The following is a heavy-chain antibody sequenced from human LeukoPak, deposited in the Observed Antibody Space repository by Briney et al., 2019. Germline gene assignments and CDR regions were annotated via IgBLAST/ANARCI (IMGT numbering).Heavy chain of an antibody. Sequence: GASVKVSCKASGGTFSSYAISWVRQAPGQGLEWMGWINPNSGGTNYAQKFQGRVTMTRDTSISTAYMELSRLRSDDTAVYYCARSEGLEWLSAFDYWGQGTLVTVSS. V-gene: IGHV1-2*02. CDR3: ARSEGLEWLSAFDY. CDR1: GGTFSSYA. CDR2: INPNSGGT. J-gene: IGHJ4*02. D-gene: IGHD3-3*01.